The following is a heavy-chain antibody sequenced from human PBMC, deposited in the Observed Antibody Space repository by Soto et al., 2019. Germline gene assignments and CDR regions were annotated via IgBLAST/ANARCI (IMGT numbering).Heavy chain of an antibody. CDR1: GFTFSDYY. D-gene: IGHD3-3*01. J-gene: IGHJ6*02. Sequence: PGGSLRLSCAASGFTFSDYYMSWIRQAPGKGLEWVSYISSSSSYTNYADSVKGRFTISRDNAKNSLYLQMNSLRAEDTAVYYCAREVTVFGVIIPTPMDVWGQGTTVTVSS. V-gene: IGHV3-11*06. CDR2: ISSSSSYT. CDR3: AREVTVFGVIIPTPMDV.